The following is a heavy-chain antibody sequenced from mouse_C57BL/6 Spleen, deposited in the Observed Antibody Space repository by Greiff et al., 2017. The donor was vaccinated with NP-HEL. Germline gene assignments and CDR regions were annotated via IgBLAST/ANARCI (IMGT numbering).Heavy chain of an antibody. V-gene: IGHV14-4*01. J-gene: IGHJ2*01. Sequence: VQLQQSGAELVRPGASVKLSCTASGYNITDDYMHWVKQRPEQGLEWIGGIDPENGDTEYASKFQGKATITADTSSNTAYLQLSSLTSEDTAVYYCTTGIYYGKKGYWGQGTTLTVSS. D-gene: IGHD2-1*01. CDR2: IDPENGDT. CDR3: TTGIYYGKKGY. CDR1: GYNITDDY.